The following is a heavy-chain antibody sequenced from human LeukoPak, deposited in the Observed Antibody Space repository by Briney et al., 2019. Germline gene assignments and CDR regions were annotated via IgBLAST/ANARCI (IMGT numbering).Heavy chain of an antibody. J-gene: IGHJ5*02. CDR2: IYYSGST. CDR3: ARGVVVAAKSGNGWFDP. Sequence: SETLSLTCTVSGGSISSSSYYWGWIRQPPGKGLEWIGSIYYSGSTYYNPSLKSRVTISVDTSKNQFSLKLSSVTAADTAVYYCARGVVVAAKSGNGWFDPWGQGTLVTVSS. CDR1: GGSISSSSYY. D-gene: IGHD2-15*01. V-gene: IGHV4-39*07.